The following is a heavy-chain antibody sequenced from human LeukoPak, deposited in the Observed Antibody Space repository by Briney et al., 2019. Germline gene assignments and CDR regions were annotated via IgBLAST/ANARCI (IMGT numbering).Heavy chain of an antibody. CDR2: INSDGSST. V-gene: IGHV3-74*01. CDR1: GFTFSSYW. Sequence: GGSLRLSCAASGFTFSSYWMHWVRQAPGKGLVLVSHINSDGSSTSYADSVKGRFTISRDNAKKALYLQMNSLRAEDTAVYYCARAVVVSPSGAPVYYFDYWGQGTLVTVSS. D-gene: IGHD3-22*01. CDR3: ARAVVVSPSGAPVYYFDY. J-gene: IGHJ4*02.